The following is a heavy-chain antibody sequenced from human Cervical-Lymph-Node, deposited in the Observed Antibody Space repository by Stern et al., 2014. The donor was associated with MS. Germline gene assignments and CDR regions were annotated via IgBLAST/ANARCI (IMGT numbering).Heavy chain of an antibody. CDR1: GFTFSTYT. D-gene: IGHD6-13*01. V-gene: IGHV3-30-3*01. J-gene: IGHJ1*01. CDR3: ARDPPPSSWIKYFHH. CDR2: ISYDGSNK. Sequence: QVQLVQSGGGVVQPGRSLRLSCAASGFTFSTYTLNWVRQAPGKGLEWVALISYDGSNKYYADPVKGRFTISRDNSENTVYLQMNSLRPDDTAVYYCARDPPPSSWIKYFHHWGQGTLVTVSS.